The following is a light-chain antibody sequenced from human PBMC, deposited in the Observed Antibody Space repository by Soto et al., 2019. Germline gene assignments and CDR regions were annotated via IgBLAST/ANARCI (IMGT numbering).Light chain of an antibody. CDR2: DAS. V-gene: IGKV1-5*01. Sequence: DIQMTQSPSALSASVGDRVTITCRASQRLDRWLAWYQQKPGKAPNLLIYDASPSESGVPSRFSGSGSGTEFTLTITSLQPGDSATYYCQHYNSYPFTFGGGTKVEIK. J-gene: IGKJ4*01. CDR3: QHYNSYPFT. CDR1: QRLDRW.